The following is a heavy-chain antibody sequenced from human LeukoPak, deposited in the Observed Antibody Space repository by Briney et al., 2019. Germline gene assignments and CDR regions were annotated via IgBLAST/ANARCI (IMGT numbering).Heavy chain of an antibody. CDR1: GFTFSSFT. Sequence: PGGSLRLSCAASGFTFSSFTMHWVRQAPGKGLEWVSSISSGSGYIYYADSVKGRFTISRDNAKNSLYLQMNSLRAEDTAVYYCVRDGTKPDYWGQGTLVTVSS. CDR3: VRDGTKPDY. CDR2: ISSGSGYI. D-gene: IGHD1-14*01. V-gene: IGHV3-21*01. J-gene: IGHJ4*02.